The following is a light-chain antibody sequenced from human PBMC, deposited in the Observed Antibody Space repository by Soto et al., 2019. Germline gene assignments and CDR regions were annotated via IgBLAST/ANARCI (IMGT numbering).Light chain of an antibody. V-gene: IGKV1-39*01. CDR3: QQSYSTPRT. CDR2: AAS. J-gene: IGKJ1*01. Sequence: DIQMTQSPSSLSASVGDRVTISCLASHSINYYLNWYQQKPGKAPKVLIYAASSLQSGVPSRFSGSGSGTEFTLTISSLQAEDSATYYCQQSYSTPRTVGQGTKVDIK. CDR1: HSINYY.